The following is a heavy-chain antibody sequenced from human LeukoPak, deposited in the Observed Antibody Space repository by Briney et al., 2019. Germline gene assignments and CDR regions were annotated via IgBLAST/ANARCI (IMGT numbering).Heavy chain of an antibody. J-gene: IGHJ4*02. CDR1: GINFGSFW. CDR3: ASGGHFDY. CDR2: MNEDGSQE. Sequence: GGSLRLSCAASGINFGSFWMTWVRQAPGKGLEWVANMNEDGSQEYYVDSVKGRFTISRGNAKNLLYLQMNSLGAEDTAVYYCASGGHFDYSGPGTLVTVSS. V-gene: IGHV3-7*01.